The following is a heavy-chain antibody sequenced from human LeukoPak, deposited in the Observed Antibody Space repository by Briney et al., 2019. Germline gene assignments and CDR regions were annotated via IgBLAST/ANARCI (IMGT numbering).Heavy chain of an antibody. Sequence: GGSLRLSCAESGVTFSSYGMHWVRQAPGKGLEWVAVIWYDGGNKYYADSVKGGFTISTDNSKNTLYLQMNSLRAEDTAVYYCAKGEWLEGNNWFDPWGQGTLVTVSS. J-gene: IGHJ5*02. V-gene: IGHV3-33*06. CDR1: GVTFSSYG. D-gene: IGHD6-19*01. CDR2: IWYDGGNK. CDR3: AKGEWLEGNNWFDP.